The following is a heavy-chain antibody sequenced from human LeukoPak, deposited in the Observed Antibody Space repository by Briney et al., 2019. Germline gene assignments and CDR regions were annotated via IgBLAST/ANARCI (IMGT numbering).Heavy chain of an antibody. CDR2: INPSGGST. CDR1: GYTFTSYY. V-gene: IGHV1-46*01. D-gene: IGHD3-22*01. J-gene: IGHJ1*01. CDR3: ARGPREYYYDSTGYYGFAEYFQY. Sequence: ASVKVSCKASGYTFTSYYMHWVRQAPGQGLEWMGIINPSGGSTYYAQKFQGRVTMTRDMSTSTVYMGLSSLRSEDTAVYYCARGPREYYYDSTGYYGFAEYFQYWGQGTLVTVSS.